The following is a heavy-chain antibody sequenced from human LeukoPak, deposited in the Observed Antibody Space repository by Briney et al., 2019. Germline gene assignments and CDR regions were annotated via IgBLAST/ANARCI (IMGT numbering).Heavy chain of an antibody. CDR3: AGGARRQQPFDY. D-gene: IGHD6-13*01. V-gene: IGHV3-66*01. J-gene: IGHJ4*02. CDR2: IYSGGST. Sequence: GGSLRLSCAASEFTVSSNYMNWVRQAPGKGLEWVSVIYSGGSTYYADSVKGRFTISRDNSKNTLYLQMNSLRAEGTAVYYCAGGARRQQPFDYWGQGTLVTVSS. CDR1: EFTVSSNY.